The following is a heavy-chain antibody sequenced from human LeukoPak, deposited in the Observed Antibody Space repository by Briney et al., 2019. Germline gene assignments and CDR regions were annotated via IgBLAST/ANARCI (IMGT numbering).Heavy chain of an antibody. Sequence: GRSLRLSCAASGFTFSSYAMSWVRQAPGKGLEWVSAISGSGGSTYYADSVKGRFTISRDNSKNTLYLQMNSLRAEDTAVYYCAKGSEGCSGGSCYSLTMDYWGQGTLITVSS. CDR3: AKGSEGCSGGSCYSLTMDY. V-gene: IGHV3-23*01. CDR1: GFTFSSYA. CDR2: ISGSGGST. D-gene: IGHD2-15*01. J-gene: IGHJ4*02.